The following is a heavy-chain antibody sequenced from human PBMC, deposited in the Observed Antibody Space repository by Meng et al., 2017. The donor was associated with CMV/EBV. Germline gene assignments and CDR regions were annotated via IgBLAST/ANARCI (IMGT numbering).Heavy chain of an antibody. J-gene: IGHJ4*02. CDR1: GFTFSSYS. CDR3: ARDWGGTSFKHLPHNDY. CDR2: ISSSSSTI. V-gene: IGHV3-48*04. Sequence: GASLKISCAASGFTFSSYSMNWVRQAPGKRLERVSYISSSSSTIYYADSVKGRFTISRDNAKNSLYLQMNSLRAEDTAVYYCARDWGGTSFKHLPHNDYWGQGTLVTVSS. D-gene: IGHD3-16*01.